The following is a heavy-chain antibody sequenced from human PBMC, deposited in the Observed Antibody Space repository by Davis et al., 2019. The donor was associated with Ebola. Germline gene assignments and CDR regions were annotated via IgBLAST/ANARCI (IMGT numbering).Heavy chain of an antibody. V-gene: IGHV1-3*01. CDR3: AREWSGSLGPFDY. D-gene: IGHD3-3*01. Sequence: ASVKVSCKASGYTFSSYAMHWVRQAPGQRLEWMGWINAGNGNTKYSQKFQGRVTITRDTSASTAYMELSSLRSEDTAVYYCAREWSGSLGPFDYWGQGTLVTVSS. J-gene: IGHJ4*02. CDR2: INAGNGNT. CDR1: GYTFSSYA.